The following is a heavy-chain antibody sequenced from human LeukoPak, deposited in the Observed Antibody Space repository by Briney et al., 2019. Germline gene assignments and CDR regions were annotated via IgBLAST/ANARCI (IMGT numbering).Heavy chain of an antibody. V-gene: IGHV4-39*07. J-gene: IGHJ4*02. CDR2: IYHSGST. CDR1: GGSIISSNYY. Sequence: SETLSLTCSVSGGSIISSNYYWGWIRQPPGKGLEWIGNIYHSGSTYYNPSLKSRVTISVDTSKNQFSLKLSSVTAADTAVYYCARESSGSYIIPYYFDSWGQGTLVTVSS. CDR3: ARESSGSYIIPYYFDS. D-gene: IGHD1-26*01.